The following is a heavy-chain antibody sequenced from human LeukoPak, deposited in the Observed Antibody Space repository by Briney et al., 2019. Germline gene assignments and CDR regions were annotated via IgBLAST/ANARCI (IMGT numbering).Heavy chain of an antibody. CDR3: AKDRCSSTSCYNWYFDL. V-gene: IGHV3-9*01. CDR2: ISCNSGSM. CDR1: GFIFDDYH. J-gene: IGHJ2*01. D-gene: IGHD2-2*02. Sequence: GGSLRLPCAASGFIFDDYHMHGVPQAPGKGLELVSGISCNSGSMGYADSVKGRFTISRDNAKNSLYLQMNSLRAEDTALYYCAKDRCSSTSCYNWYFDLWGRGTLVTVSS.